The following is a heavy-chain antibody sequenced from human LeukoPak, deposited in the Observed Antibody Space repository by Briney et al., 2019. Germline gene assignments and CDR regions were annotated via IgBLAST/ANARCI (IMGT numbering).Heavy chain of an antibody. V-gene: IGHV3-30*18. D-gene: IGHD3-22*01. Sequence: GGSLRLSCAASGFTFSSYGMHWVRQAPGKGLEWVAVISYDGSNKYYADSVKGRFTISRDNSKNTLYLQMNSLRAEDTAVYYCAKCSIPTYYYDSSGYWRTANMDVWGKGTTVTVSS. CDR3: AKCSIPTYYYDSSGYWRTANMDV. CDR2: ISYDGSNK. J-gene: IGHJ6*03. CDR1: GFTFSSYG.